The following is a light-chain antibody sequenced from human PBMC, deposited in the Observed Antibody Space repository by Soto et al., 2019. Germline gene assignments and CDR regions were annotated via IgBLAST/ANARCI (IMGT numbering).Light chain of an antibody. CDR1: QSISTW. J-gene: IGKJ2*01. CDR2: DAS. CDR3: QQYNSYTT. V-gene: IGKV1-5*01. Sequence: STLSASVGDRVTITCRASQSISTWLAWYQQKPGKAPKLLIYDASSLQSGVPSRFSGHGSGTDFTLTISSLQPDDFATYYCQQYNSYTTFGQGTKWIS.